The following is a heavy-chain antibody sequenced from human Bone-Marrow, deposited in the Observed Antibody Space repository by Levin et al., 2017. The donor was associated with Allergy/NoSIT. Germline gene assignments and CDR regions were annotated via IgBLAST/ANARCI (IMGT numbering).Heavy chain of an antibody. Sequence: HPGGSLRLSCAASGFTFSSYAMNWVRQAPGKGLEWVSTISGSGGSTYYADSVKGRFTISRDNSKNTLYLQMNSLRADDTAVYYCAKDRCSGGSCYDNWFDPWGQGTLVTVSS. J-gene: IGHJ5*02. CDR3: AKDRCSGGSCYDNWFDP. V-gene: IGHV3-23*01. D-gene: IGHD2-15*01. CDR2: ISGSGGST. CDR1: GFTFSSYA.